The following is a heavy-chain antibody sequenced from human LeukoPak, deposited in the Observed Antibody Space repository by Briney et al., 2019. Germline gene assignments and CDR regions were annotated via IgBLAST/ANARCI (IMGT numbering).Heavy chain of an antibody. CDR1: GFTFSSYW. V-gene: IGHV3-7*01. Sequence: GGSLRLSCAASGFTFSSYWMSWVRQAPGKGLEWVANIKQDGSEKYYVDSVKGRFTISRDNAKNSLYLQMNSLRAEDTAVYYCARGWVRENENPSDYWGQGTLVTVSS. D-gene: IGHD3-10*01. CDR3: ARGWVRENENPSDY. CDR2: IKQDGSEK. J-gene: IGHJ4*02.